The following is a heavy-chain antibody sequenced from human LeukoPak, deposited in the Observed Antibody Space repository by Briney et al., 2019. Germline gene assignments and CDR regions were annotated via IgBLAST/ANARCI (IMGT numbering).Heavy chain of an antibody. J-gene: IGHJ5*02. CDR2: IKQDGSEK. CDR3: ARRGVAKQLALYNWFDP. Sequence: PGGSLRLSCAASGFTFSSYWMSWVRQAPGKGLEWVANIKQDGSEKYYVDSVKGRFTISRDNAKNSLYLQMNSLRAEDTAVYYCARRGVAKQLALYNWFDPWGQGTLVTVSS. CDR1: GFTFSSYW. V-gene: IGHV3-7*01. D-gene: IGHD6-13*01.